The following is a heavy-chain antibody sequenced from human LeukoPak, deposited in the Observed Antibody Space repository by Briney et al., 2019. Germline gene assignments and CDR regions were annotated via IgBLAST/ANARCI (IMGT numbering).Heavy chain of an antibody. Sequence: GGSLRLSCAASGFTFSDYYMGWIRQAPGKGLEWVSYISSSGSTIYYADSVKGRFTISRDNAKNSLYLQMNSLRAEDTAVYYCARDVKTRYCSSTSCYVPFDYWGQGTLVTVSS. CDR3: ARDVKTRYCSSTSCYVPFDY. CDR1: GFTFSDYY. V-gene: IGHV3-11*04. D-gene: IGHD2-2*01. CDR2: ISSSGSTI. J-gene: IGHJ4*02.